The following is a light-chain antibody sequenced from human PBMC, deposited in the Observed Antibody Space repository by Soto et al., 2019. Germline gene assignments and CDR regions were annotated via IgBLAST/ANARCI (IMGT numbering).Light chain of an antibody. CDR2: GSS. CDR3: QSYDNGLSASV. V-gene: IGLV1-40*01. J-gene: IGLJ2*01. Sequence: QSVLTQPPSVSGAPGQRVTISCTGSSSNIGAGHVVHWYQQFPGRAPNLLIYGSSNRPSGVPDRFSGSKSGTSASLAITGLQAEDEAAYYCQSYDNGLSASVFGGGTTLTVL. CDR1: SSNIGAGHV.